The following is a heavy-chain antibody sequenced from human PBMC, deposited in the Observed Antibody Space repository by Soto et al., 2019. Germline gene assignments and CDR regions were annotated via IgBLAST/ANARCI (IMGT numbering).Heavy chain of an antibody. Sequence: PSETLSLTCTVSGGSISSSSYYWGWIRQPPGKGLEWIGSIYYSGSTYYNPSLKSRVAISVDTSKNQFSLKLSSVTAADTAVYYCARRVTTFWFDPWGQGTLVTVSS. D-gene: IGHD4-17*01. CDR1: GGSISSSSYY. CDR2: IYYSGST. J-gene: IGHJ5*02. V-gene: IGHV4-39*01. CDR3: ARRVTTFWFDP.